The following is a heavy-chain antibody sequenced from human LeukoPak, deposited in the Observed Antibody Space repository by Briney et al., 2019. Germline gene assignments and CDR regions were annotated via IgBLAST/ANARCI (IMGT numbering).Heavy chain of an antibody. D-gene: IGHD2-15*01. J-gene: IGHJ4*02. CDR2: ISSSSSTI. CDR1: GFTFSSYS. Sequence: LPGGSLRLSCAASGFTFSSYSMNWVRQALGKGLEWVSYISSSSSTIYYADSVKGRFTISRDNAKNSLYLQMNSLRAEDTAVYYCARDYCSGGSCSSFFDYWGQGTLVTVSS. CDR3: ARDYCSGGSCSSFFDY. V-gene: IGHV3-48*01.